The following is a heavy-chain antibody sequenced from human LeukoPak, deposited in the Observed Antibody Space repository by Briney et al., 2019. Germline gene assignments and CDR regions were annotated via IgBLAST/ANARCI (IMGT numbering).Heavy chain of an antibody. D-gene: IGHD5-12*01. Sequence: PGRSLRLSCAASGFTFDDYAMHWVRQAPGKGLEWVSGISWNSGSIGYADSVKGRFIISRDNAKNSLYLQMNSLRAEDTALYYCAKHRGYDLGLYYFDYWGQGILVTVSS. CDR3: AKHRGYDLGLYYFDY. V-gene: IGHV3-9*01. J-gene: IGHJ4*02. CDR2: ISWNSGSI. CDR1: GFTFDDYA.